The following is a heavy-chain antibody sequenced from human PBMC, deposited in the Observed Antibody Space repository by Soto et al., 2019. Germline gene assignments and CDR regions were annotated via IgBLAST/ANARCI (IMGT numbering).Heavy chain of an antibody. CDR1: GGSISSGGYY. V-gene: IGHV4-31*03. CDR3: AAAPGYYDSSGYFRY. Sequence: PSETLSLTCTVSGGSISSGGYYWSWIRQHPGKGLEWIGYIYYSGSTYYNPSLKSRVTISVDTSKNQFSLKLRSVTAADTAVYYCAAAPGYYDSSGYFRYWGQGTLVTVSS. D-gene: IGHD3-22*01. J-gene: IGHJ4*02. CDR2: IYYSGST.